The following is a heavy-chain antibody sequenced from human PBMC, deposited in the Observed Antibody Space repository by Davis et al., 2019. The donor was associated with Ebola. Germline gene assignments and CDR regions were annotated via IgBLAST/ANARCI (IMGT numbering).Heavy chain of an antibody. CDR3: ARGLYYFDY. CDR1: GGSISSYY. Sequence: MPGGSLRLSCTVSGGSISSYYWSWIRQPPGKGLEWIGYIYYSGSTNYNPSLKSRVTISVDTSKNQVSLNLSSVTATDTAVYYCARGLYYFDYWGQGTLVTVSS. V-gene: IGHV4-59*12. J-gene: IGHJ4*02. CDR2: IYYSGST.